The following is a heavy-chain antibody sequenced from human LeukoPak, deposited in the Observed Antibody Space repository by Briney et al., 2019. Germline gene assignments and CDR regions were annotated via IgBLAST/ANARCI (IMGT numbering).Heavy chain of an antibody. J-gene: IGHJ4*02. Sequence: GGSLRLSCAASGLTFDDYAMHWVRQAPGKGLEWVSGISWNSGSIGYADSVKGRFTISRDNAKNSLYLQMNSLRAEDMALYYCAKGLRYNWNDALDYWGQGTLVTVSS. D-gene: IGHD1-1*01. CDR3: AKGLRYNWNDALDY. V-gene: IGHV3-9*03. CDR2: ISWNSGSI. CDR1: GLTFDDYA.